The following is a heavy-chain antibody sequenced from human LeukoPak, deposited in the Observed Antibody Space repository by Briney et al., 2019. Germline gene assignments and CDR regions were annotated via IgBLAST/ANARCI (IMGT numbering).Heavy chain of an antibody. Sequence: GGSLRLSCAASGFTFSSYEMNWVRQAPGKGLEWVSYISSSGSTIYYADSVKGRFTISRDNAKNSLYLQMNNLRAEDTAVYYCAKASSGWWLGFDYWGQGTLVTVSS. CDR1: GFTFSSYE. CDR3: AKASSGWWLGFDY. J-gene: IGHJ4*02. D-gene: IGHD6-19*01. V-gene: IGHV3-48*03. CDR2: ISSSGSTI.